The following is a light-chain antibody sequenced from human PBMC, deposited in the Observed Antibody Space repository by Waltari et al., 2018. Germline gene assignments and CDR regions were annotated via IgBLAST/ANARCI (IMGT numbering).Light chain of an antibody. J-gene: IGKJ2*01. CDR2: SAS. Sequence: DIQLTQSPSFLSASVGDRVTITCRASQGINTFLAWYQHKPGQAPNLLIYSASTLQSGVPSRFSGSGSGTDFTLTISGLQPEDYATYYCLQVNSYPHTFGQGTKLEMK. CDR1: QGINTF. V-gene: IGKV1-9*01. CDR3: LQVNSYPHT.